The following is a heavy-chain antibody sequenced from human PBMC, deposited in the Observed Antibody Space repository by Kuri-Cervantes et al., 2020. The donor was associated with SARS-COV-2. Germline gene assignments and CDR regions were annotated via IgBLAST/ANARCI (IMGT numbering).Heavy chain of an antibody. J-gene: IGHJ4*02. D-gene: IGHD1-1*01. V-gene: IGHV1-2*02. CDR1: GYTFTGYY. CDR3: ARLWQLEKGY. CDR2: INPRSGGT. Sequence: ASVKVSCKASGYTFTGYYIHWVRQAPGQGLEWMGLINPRSGGTKSAQKFQGRVTMTRYTSISTAYLEMKRLTSDDTAVYYCARLWQLEKGYWGQGTLVTVSS.